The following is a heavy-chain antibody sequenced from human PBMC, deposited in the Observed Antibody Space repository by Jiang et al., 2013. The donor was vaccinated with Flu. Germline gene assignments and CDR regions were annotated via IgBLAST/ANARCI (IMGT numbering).Heavy chain of an antibody. V-gene: IGHV1-2*02. CDR1: GYTFTGYY. CDR3: ARRHDYGGQHTWFDP. CDR2: INPHSGGT. Sequence: GAEVRKPGASVKVSCKASGYTFTGYYIDWVRQAPGHGLEWMGCINPHSGGTTYARKFQGRVTMTRDTSVSTVYIELSRLRSGDTAVYFCARRHDYGGQHTWFDPWGQGTLVTVSS. J-gene: IGHJ5*02. D-gene: IGHD4-23*01.